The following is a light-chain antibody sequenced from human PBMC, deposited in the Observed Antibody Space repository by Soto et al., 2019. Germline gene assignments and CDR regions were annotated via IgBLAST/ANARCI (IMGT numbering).Light chain of an antibody. CDR3: CSYTSSSTPWV. CDR1: SSDVGGYNY. V-gene: IGLV2-14*03. Sequence: QSVLTQPASVSWSPGQSITISCTGTSSDVGGYNYVSWYQQHPGKAPKLMNYDVSDRPSGVSNRFSASKSGNTASLTISGLQAEDEADYYCCSYTSSSTPWVFGTGTKVTVL. J-gene: IGLJ1*01. CDR2: DVS.